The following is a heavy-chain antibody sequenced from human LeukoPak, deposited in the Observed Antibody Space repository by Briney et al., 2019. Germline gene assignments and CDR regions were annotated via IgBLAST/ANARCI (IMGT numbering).Heavy chain of an antibody. V-gene: IGHV7-4-1*02. D-gene: IGHD6-13*01. J-gene: IGHJ3*02. CDR1: GDTFTSYA. Sequence: GASVKVSCNASGDTFTSYAMNWVRQAPGQGREWMGWINTNSGNPTYAQSFTGRFVFSLATSVSKAYLQISSLKAEDLAVYYCAREYSSSWYKAFDIWGQGTMVTVSS. CDR3: AREYSSSWYKAFDI. CDR2: INTNSGNP.